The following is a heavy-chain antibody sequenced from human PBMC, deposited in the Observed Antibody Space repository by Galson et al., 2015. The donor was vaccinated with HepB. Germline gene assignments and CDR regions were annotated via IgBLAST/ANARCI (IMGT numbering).Heavy chain of an antibody. J-gene: IGHJ4*02. V-gene: IGHV3-30*02. Sequence: SLRLSCAASGFTFSSYGMHWVRQAPGKGLEWVAFIRYDGSNKYYADSVKGRFTISRDNSKNTLYLQMNSLRAEDTAVYYCAKDLGSSSNYLTLRYTYGFDYWGQGTLVTVSS. D-gene: IGHD4-11*01. CDR3: AKDLGSSSNYLTLRYTYGFDY. CDR1: GFTFSSYG. CDR2: IRYDGSNK.